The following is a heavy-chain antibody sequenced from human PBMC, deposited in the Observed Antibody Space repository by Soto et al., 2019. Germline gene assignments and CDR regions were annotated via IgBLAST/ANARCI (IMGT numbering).Heavy chain of an antibody. CDR2: IYTTGST. CDR3: ARERREKIHDGYDIDY. J-gene: IGHJ4*02. D-gene: IGHD5-12*01. Sequence: PSETLSLTCTVSGDSLSDYYWSWIRQPAGKGLEWIGRIYTTGSTDYNPSLKSRVTISIDLSKNQFSLKVTSMTAADTAVYYCARERREKIHDGYDIDYWGQGTLVTVSS. V-gene: IGHV4-4*07. CDR1: GDSLSDYY.